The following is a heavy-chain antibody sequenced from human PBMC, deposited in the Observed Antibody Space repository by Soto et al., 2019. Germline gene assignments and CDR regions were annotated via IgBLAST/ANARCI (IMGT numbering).Heavy chain of an antibody. CDR1: GFTFSSDA. V-gene: IGHV3-23*01. J-gene: IGHJ4*02. CDR3: AKGTVTTSIFDY. CDR2: IRGSGDFT. D-gene: IGHD4-17*01. Sequence: EVQLLESGGGLVQPGGSLRLSCAAAGFTFSSDAMSWVRQAPGKGLEWVSLIRGSGDFTEYAGSVKGRFTISRDNSKNTLSLQMNILRADDTAVYYCAKGTVTTSIFDYWGQGTLVTVSS.